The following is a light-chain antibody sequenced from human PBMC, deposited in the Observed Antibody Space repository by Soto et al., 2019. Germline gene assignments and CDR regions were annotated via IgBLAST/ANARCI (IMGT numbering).Light chain of an antibody. CDR3: QLYDSSSLFS. V-gene: IGKV3-20*01. CDR1: QSVSSNY. J-gene: IGKJ3*01. CDR2: GAS. Sequence: EIVLTQSPGTLSLSPGERATLSCRASQSVSSNYLAWYRQTPGQAPRLLISGASSRATGIPDRFSGSGSGTDFTLTISRLEPEGFAVYYCQLYDSSSLFSFGPGTKVEVK.